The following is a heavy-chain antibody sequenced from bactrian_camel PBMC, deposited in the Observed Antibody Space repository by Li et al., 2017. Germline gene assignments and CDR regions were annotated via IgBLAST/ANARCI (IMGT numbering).Heavy chain of an antibody. CDR2: VPTRGTT. Sequence: VQLVESGGGSVQTGGSLRLSCVASGYGYSSYSSYCMAWFRQPPGKERERVVSVPTRGTTTYLDAVKGRFTVSQDNAKTILDLQMNSLKPEDSAMYYCARGPRVRSGGYCYLESAPYNYWGQGTQVTVS. CDR3: ARGPRVRSGGYCYLESAPYNY. CDR1: GYGYSSYSSYC. J-gene: IGHJ4*01. D-gene: IGHD1*01. V-gene: IGHV3S53*01.